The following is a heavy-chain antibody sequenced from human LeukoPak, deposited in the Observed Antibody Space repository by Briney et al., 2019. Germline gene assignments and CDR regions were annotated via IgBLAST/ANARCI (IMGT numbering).Heavy chain of an antibody. CDR3: ARERASSSWTLFGY. J-gene: IGHJ4*02. CDR2: IWYDGSQK. V-gene: IGHV3-33*01. D-gene: IGHD6-13*01. Sequence: PGGSLRLSCAVSGFTFTSYGMHWVRQGPGKGLEWVAGIWYDGSQKYYADSVKGRFTISRDNSKNTLYLQMNSLRAEGTAVYYCARERASSSWTLFGYWGQGTLVTVSS. CDR1: GFTFTSYG.